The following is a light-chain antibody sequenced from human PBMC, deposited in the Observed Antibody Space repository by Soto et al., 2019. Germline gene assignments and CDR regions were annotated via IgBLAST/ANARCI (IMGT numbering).Light chain of an antibody. J-gene: IGKJ1*01. V-gene: IGKV3-15*01. CDR1: QSVSSD. CDR2: AAS. CDR3: QQYTNWPPWT. Sequence: EIVVTQSPATLSVSPGERATLSCRASQSVSSDLAWYQQKPGQAPRLLIYAASNRATGIPARFSGSGSGTEFTLTISSLQSEDFAVYYCQQYTNWPPWTFGQGTNVEIK.